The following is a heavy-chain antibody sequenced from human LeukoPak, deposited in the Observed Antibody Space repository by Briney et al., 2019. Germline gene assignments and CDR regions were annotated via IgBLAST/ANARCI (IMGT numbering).Heavy chain of an antibody. CDR3: AGGGNYYGSGSPAPHPPYFDY. CDR2: IDPSDSYT. V-gene: IGHV5-10-1*01. CDR1: GYSFTSYW. J-gene: IGHJ4*02. D-gene: IGHD3-10*01. Sequence: GESLKISCKGSGYSFTSYWISWVRQMPGKGLEWMGRIDPSDSYTNYSPSFQGHVTISADKSISTAYLQWSSLKASDTAMYYCAGGGNYYGSGSPAPHPPYFDYGGQGPLATVSS.